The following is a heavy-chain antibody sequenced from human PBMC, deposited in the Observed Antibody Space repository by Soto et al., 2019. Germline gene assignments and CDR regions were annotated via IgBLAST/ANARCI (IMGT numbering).Heavy chain of an antibody. D-gene: IGHD6-19*01. J-gene: IGHJ4*02. V-gene: IGHV3-30-3*01. CDR2: ISYDGSNK. Sequence: GGSLRLSCAASGFTFSSYAMHWVRQAPGKGLEWVAVISYDGSNKYYADSVKGRFTISRDNSKNTLYLQMNSLRAEDTAVYYCARDVWLARGIFDYWGQGTLVTVSS. CDR3: ARDVWLARGIFDY. CDR1: GFTFSSYA.